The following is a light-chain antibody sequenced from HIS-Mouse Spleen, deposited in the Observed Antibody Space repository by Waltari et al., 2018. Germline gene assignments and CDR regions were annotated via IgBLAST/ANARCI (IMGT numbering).Light chain of an antibody. CDR3: AAWDDSLSGPV. Sequence: QSVLTQPPSASGTPRQRVTISCSGSRSNIGSNYVYWYQQLPGTAPKLLIYRNNQRPSGVPDRFSGSKSGTSASLAISGLRSEDEADYYCAAWDDSLSGPVFGGGTKLTVL. V-gene: IGLV1-47*01. J-gene: IGLJ3*02. CDR2: RNN. CDR1: RSNIGSNY.